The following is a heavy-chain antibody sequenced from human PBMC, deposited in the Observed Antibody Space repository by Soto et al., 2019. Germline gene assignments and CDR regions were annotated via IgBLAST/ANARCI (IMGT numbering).Heavy chain of an antibody. CDR3: ARDPYYYDSHYYYGMDV. Sequence: EVQLVESGGGLVQPGGSLRLSCAASGFSFNRHWMSWVRQAPGKGLQWVASTKRDGSEKYYVDSVKGRFTISRDNVKNSLSLQMNSLRAEDTAVYYCARDPYYYDSHYYYGMDVWGQGTTVTVSS. J-gene: IGHJ6*02. CDR1: GFSFNRHW. CDR2: TKRDGSEK. D-gene: IGHD3-22*01. V-gene: IGHV3-7*01.